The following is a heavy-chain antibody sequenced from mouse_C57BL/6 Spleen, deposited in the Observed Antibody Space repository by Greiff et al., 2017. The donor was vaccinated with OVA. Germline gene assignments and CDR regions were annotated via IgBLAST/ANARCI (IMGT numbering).Heavy chain of an antibody. CDR1: GFTFSDYG. CDR3: ARANLGYFDV. Sequence: DVMLVESGGGLVKPGGSLKLSCAASGFTFSDYGMHWVRQAPEKGLEWVAYISSGSSTIYYADTVKGRFTISRDNAKNTLFLQMTSLRSEDTAMYYCARANLGYFDVWGTGTTVTVSS. J-gene: IGHJ1*03. V-gene: IGHV5-17*01. D-gene: IGHD6-1*01. CDR2: ISSGSSTI.